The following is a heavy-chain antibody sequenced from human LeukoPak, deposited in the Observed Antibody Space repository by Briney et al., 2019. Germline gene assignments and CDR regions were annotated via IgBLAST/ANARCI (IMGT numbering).Heavy chain of an antibody. CDR1: GFTFSTSA. J-gene: IGHJ3*01. CDR2: IIVGSGAT. V-gene: IGHV1-58*01. Sequence: SVKVSCKTSGFTFSTSAVQWVRQARGQPLEWIGWIIVGSGATNYAQSLQGRFTITRDMSTNTAYMELSSLGSEDSAVYYCAAELYGVYTDCCTFHLWGQGTLVTVSS. CDR3: AAELYGVYTDCCTFHL. D-gene: IGHD4-17*01.